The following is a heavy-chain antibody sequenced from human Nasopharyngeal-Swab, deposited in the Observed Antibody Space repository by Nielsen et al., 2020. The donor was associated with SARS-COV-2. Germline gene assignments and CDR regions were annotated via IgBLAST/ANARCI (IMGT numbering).Heavy chain of an antibody. CDR1: GCSFSGYS. V-gene: IGHV4-34*01. CDR2: INHSGGT. Sequence: PETLSLTCAVDGCSFSGYSWSWIRQHTGKGLEWIGEINHSGGTRYKPSLKSRVIISVDTSKNQLSLKLTSLTAADTATYYCARGQDGAAAALWGQGTLVTVSS. D-gene: IGHD6-13*01. J-gene: IGHJ4*02. CDR3: ARGQDGAAAAL.